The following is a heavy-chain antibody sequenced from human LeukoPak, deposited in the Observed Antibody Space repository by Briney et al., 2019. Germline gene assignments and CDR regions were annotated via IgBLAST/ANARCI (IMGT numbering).Heavy chain of an antibody. V-gene: IGHV4-4*07. Sequence: SETLSLTCTVSGGSISSYYWSWIRQPAGKGLEWIGRIYNSGSTTYNPSLKSRVTMSVDTSKNQFSLKLSSVTAADTAVYYCARDETPSSGWIYYYYYYMDVWGKGTTVTISS. D-gene: IGHD6-19*01. J-gene: IGHJ6*03. CDR1: GGSISSYY. CDR2: IYNSGST. CDR3: ARDETPSSGWIYYYYYYMDV.